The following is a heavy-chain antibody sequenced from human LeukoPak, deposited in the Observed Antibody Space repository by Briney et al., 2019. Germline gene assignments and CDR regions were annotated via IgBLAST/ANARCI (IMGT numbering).Heavy chain of an antibody. Sequence: GASVKVSCKASGYTFTSYAMHWVRQAPGQRLEWMGWINAGNGNTKYSQKFQGRVTITADKSTSTAYMELSSLRSEDTAVYYCARVRKMTTVTITRNYYYYGMDVWGQGTTVTVSS. CDR3: ARVRKMTTVTITRNYYYYGMDV. CDR2: INAGNGNT. D-gene: IGHD4-17*01. V-gene: IGHV1-3*01. J-gene: IGHJ6*02. CDR1: GYTFTSYA.